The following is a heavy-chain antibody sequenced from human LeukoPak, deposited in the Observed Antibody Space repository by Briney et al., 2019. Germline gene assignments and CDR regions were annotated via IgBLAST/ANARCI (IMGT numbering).Heavy chain of an antibody. D-gene: IGHD4-17*01. Sequence: PSGTLSLTCTVSGGSISSYYWSWIRQPPGKGLEWIGYIYYSGSTNYNPSLKSRVTISVDTSKNQFSLKLSSVTAADTAVYYCARETTVTTFDYWGRGTLVTVSS. CDR3: ARETTVTTFDY. V-gene: IGHV4-59*01. CDR2: IYYSGST. CDR1: GGSISSYY. J-gene: IGHJ4*02.